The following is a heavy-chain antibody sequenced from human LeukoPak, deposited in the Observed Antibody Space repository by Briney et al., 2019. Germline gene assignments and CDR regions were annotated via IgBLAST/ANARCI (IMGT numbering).Heavy chain of an antibody. D-gene: IGHD5-12*01. CDR2: INPNSGGT. J-gene: IGHJ6*02. CDR3: ARESLLGMVAMGQSSYYGMDV. V-gene: IGHV1-2*04. CDR1: GYTFTGYY. Sequence: ASVKVSCKASGYTFTGYYMHWVRQAPGQGLEWMGWINPNSGGTNYAQKFQGWVTMTRDTSISTAYMELSRLRSDDTAVYYCARESLLGMVAMGQSSYYGMDVWGQGTTVTVSS.